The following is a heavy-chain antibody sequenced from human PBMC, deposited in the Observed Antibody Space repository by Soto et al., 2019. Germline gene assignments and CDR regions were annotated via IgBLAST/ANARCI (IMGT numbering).Heavy chain of an antibody. CDR2: IYYSGST. V-gene: IGHV4-39*01. CDR1: GGSISSSSYY. J-gene: IGHJ4*02. CDR3: ARLTTETDY. Sequence: PSETLSLTCTVSGGSISSSSYYWGWIRQPPGKGLEWIGSIYYSGSTYYNPPLKSRVTISVDTSKNQFSLKLSSVTAADTAVYYCARLTTETDYWGQGTLVTVSS. D-gene: IGHD4-17*01.